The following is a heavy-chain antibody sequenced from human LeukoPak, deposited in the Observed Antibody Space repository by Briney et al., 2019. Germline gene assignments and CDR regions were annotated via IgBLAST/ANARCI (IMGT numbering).Heavy chain of an antibody. J-gene: IGHJ4*02. V-gene: IGHV4-34*01. CDR1: GGSFSGYY. CDR2: INHSGST. D-gene: IGHD5-12*01. Sequence: SETLSLTCAVYGGSFSGYYWSWIRQPPGKGLEWIGEINHSGSTNYNPSLKSRVTISVGTSKNQFSLKLSSVTAADTAVYYCARAGYGQLGYWGQGTLVTVSS. CDR3: ARAGYGQLGY.